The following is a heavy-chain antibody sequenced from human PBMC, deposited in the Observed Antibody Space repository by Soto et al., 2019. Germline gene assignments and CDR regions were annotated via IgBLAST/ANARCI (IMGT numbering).Heavy chain of an antibody. Sequence: SVKVSCKASGGTFSSYAISWVRQAPGQGLEWMGGIIPIFGTANYAQKFQGRVTITADESTSTAYMELSSLRSEDTAVYYCAKGAQRTMFRGVLYFDYWGQGTLVTVSS. CDR1: GGTFSSYA. D-gene: IGHD3-10*01. V-gene: IGHV1-69*13. CDR2: IIPIFGTA. J-gene: IGHJ4*02. CDR3: AKGAQRTMFRGVLYFDY.